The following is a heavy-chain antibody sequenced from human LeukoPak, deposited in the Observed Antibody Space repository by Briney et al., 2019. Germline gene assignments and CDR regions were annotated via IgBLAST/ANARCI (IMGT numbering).Heavy chain of an antibody. CDR1: GYTFSNHW. J-gene: IGHJ4*02. D-gene: IGHD6-6*01. CDR3: ARDGYTTSSVFRD. V-gene: IGHV3-7*01. Sequence: PGGSLRLSCAASGYTFSNHWMSWVRQAPGKGVEWVANIKQDGSEKNYADSVRGRFTISRDNAKNSLYLQMNGLRAEDTAVYYCARDGYTTSSVFRDWGQGTLVTVSS. CDR2: IKQDGSEK.